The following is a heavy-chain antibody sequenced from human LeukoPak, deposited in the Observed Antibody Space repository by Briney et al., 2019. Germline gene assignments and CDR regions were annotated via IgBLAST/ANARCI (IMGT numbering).Heavy chain of an antibody. V-gene: IGHV4-39*01. CDR2: IYYSGST. CDR3: ARHYCSSTSCYMGRYNWFDP. Sequence: PSETLSLTCTVSGGSISSNSYYWGWIRRPPGKGLEWIGSIYYSGSTYYNPSLKSRVTISVDTSKNQFSLKLSSVTAADTAVYYCARHYCSSTSCYMGRYNWFDPWGQGTLVTVSS. J-gene: IGHJ5*02. CDR1: GGSISSNSYY. D-gene: IGHD2-2*02.